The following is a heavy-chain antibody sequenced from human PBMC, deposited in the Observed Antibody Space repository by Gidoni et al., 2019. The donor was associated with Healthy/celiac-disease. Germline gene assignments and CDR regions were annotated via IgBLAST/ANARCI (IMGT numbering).Heavy chain of an antibody. CDR1: GYTFTSYY. CDR2: INPSGGSP. Sequence: QVQLVQSGAEVKKPGASVKVSCKASGYTFTSYYLHWVRQAPGQGLEWMGIINPSGGSPSYAQNFHGRVTMTRDTSTSTVYMELSSLRSEDTAVYYCARVVGAAAAPDYWGQGTLVTVSS. J-gene: IGHJ4*02. V-gene: IGHV1-46*03. CDR3: ARVVGAAAAPDY. D-gene: IGHD6-13*01.